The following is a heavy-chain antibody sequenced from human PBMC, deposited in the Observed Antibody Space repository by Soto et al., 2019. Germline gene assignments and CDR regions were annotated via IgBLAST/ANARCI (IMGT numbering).Heavy chain of an antibody. Sequence: ASVKVSCKASGYTFTGYYMHWVRQAPGQGLEWMGWINPNSGDTNYAQKFQGWVTMTRDTSISTAYMELSRLRSDDTAVYYCARDRPTVTTGYYYYGMDVWGQGTTVTVSS. CDR2: INPNSGDT. V-gene: IGHV1-2*04. CDR1: GYTFTGYY. D-gene: IGHD4-4*01. CDR3: ARDRPTVTTGYYYYGMDV. J-gene: IGHJ6*02.